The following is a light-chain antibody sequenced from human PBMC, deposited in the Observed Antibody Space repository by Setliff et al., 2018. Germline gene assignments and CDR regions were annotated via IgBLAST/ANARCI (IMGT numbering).Light chain of an antibody. V-gene: IGKV3-20*01. Sequence: EIVLTQSPGTLSLSPGERATLSCRASQSVSSSYLAWYQQKPGQAPRLLIYGASRRATGIPDRFSGSGSGTEFTLTISRLEPEDFAVYYCQQYATSPRTVGQGTKVDIK. CDR3: QQYATSPRT. CDR1: QSVSSSY. CDR2: GAS. J-gene: IGKJ1*01.